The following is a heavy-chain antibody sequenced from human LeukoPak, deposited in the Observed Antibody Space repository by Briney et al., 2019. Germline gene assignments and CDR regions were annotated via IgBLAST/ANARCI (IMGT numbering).Heavy chain of an antibody. CDR3: ARDRFRGVVVPAAIGN. D-gene: IGHD2-2*01. CDR2: IKQDGSEK. CDR1: GFTFSSYW. Sequence: GGSLRLSCAASGFTFSSYWMSWVRQAPGKGLEWVANIKQDGSEKYYVDSVKGRFTISRDNAKNSPYLQMNSLRAEDTAVYYCARDRFRGVVVPAAIGNWGQGTLVTVSS. V-gene: IGHV3-7*01. J-gene: IGHJ4*02.